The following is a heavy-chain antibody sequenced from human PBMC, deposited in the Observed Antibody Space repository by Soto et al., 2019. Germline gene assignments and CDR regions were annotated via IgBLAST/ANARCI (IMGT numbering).Heavy chain of an antibody. Sequence: QVQLVESGGGVVQPGRSLRLSCAASGFTFSSYGMYWVRQAPGKGLEWVARISYDGSDQFYGDSVKGRFTISRDNSKNILYVQMHSLRSEDTAVYCCAKDTGADYWGQGTVVTVSA. CDR3: AKDTGADY. D-gene: IGHD3-10*01. V-gene: IGHV3-30*18. CDR2: ISYDGSDQ. CDR1: GFTFSSYG. J-gene: IGHJ4*02.